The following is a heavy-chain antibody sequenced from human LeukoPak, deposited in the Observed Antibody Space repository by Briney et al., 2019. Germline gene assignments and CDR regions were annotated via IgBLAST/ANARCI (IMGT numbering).Heavy chain of an antibody. CDR2: IYPEDSDT. Sequence: GDSLKISCKGPTYRFSNYWIGWVRQMLGKGLEWMGIIYPEDSDTRYSPALQGQVTISADKSNSTAYLRWNSLKASDTAMYYCARHKGFSTSSFDYWGQGTLVTVSS. V-gene: IGHV5-51*01. CDR3: ARHKGFSTSSFDY. J-gene: IGHJ4*02. CDR1: TYRFSNYW.